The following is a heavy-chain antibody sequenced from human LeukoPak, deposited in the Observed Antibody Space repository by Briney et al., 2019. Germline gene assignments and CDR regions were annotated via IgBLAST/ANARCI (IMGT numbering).Heavy chain of an antibody. J-gene: IGHJ6*03. V-gene: IGHV1-18*01. CDR2: ISAYNGNT. Sequence: RASVKVSCKASGYTFTSYVITWVRQAPGQGLEWMGWISAYNGNTNCAQKLQGRVTMTTDTSTSTAYMELRSLRSDDTAVYYCARDLGRGYSFNYYYYMDVWGKGTTVTVSS. CDR1: GYTFTSYV. CDR3: ARDLGRGYSFNYYYYMDV. D-gene: IGHD5-18*01.